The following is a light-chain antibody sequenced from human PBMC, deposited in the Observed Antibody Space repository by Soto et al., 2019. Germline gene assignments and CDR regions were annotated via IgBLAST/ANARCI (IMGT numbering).Light chain of an antibody. CDR2: KAS. V-gene: IGKV1-5*03. J-gene: IGKJ2*01. CDR1: QTISSW. CDR3: QQYSSYPYS. Sequence: DIQMTHSPSTLSASVRDRVTITCRASQTISSWLAWYQQKPGKAPKLLIYKASSLHTGVPSRFSGSGSGTEYTLTVSSLHPDDFATYYCQQYSSYPYSFRQGTKLEIK.